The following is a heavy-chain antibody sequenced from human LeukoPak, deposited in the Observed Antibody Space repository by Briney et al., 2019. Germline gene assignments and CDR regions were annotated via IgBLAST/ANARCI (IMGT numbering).Heavy chain of an antibody. D-gene: IGHD3-3*01. CDR3: ARDQLWRRFYDY. Sequence: PSETLSLTCAVYGGSFSGYYWSWIRQPPGKGLEWIGEISHSGSTNYNPSLKSRVTISVDTSKNQFSLKLSSVTAADTAVYYCARDQLWRRFYDYWGQGTLVTVSS. CDR1: GGSFSGYY. V-gene: IGHV4-34*01. CDR2: ISHSGST. J-gene: IGHJ4*02.